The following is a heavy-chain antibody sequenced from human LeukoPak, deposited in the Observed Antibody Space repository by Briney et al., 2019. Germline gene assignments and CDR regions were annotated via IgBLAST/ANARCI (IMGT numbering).Heavy chain of an antibody. D-gene: IGHD2-15*01. J-gene: IGHJ4*02. Sequence: GGSLRLSCAASGFTVSNNYMSWVRQAPGKGLEWVSVIYSGGDTYYADSVKGRFTISRDSSKNTLFLQMNSLRVEDTAVYYCVRQAQEDYWGQGTLVTVSS. CDR2: IYSGGDT. CDR1: GFTVSNNY. CDR3: VRQAQEDY. V-gene: IGHV3-66*04.